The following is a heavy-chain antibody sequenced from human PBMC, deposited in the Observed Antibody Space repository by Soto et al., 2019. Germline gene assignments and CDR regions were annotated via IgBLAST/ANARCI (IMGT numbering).Heavy chain of an antibody. CDR2: ILVRGST. CDR3: AKATATGGGAFDI. CDR1: GFTCSSYD. V-gene: IGHV3-23*01. Sequence: QAGGSLRLSCAASGFTCSSYDMSWVRQAPGKGLEWVSTILVRGSTHYPDSVKGRYTISRDNSKNTVFLQMNSLTAGDTAVYYCAKATATGGGAFDICGQGTMVTVSS. J-gene: IGHJ3*02. D-gene: IGHD2-8*02.